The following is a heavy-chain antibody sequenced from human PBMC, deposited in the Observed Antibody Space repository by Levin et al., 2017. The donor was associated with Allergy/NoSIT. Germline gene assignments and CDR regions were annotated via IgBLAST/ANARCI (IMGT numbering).Heavy chain of an antibody. J-gene: IGHJ3*02. CDR3: AKDGNYGSGSSADAFDI. D-gene: IGHD3-10*01. V-gene: IGHV3-30*18. CDR2: ISYDGSNK. CDR1: GFTFSSYG. Sequence: GGSLRLSCAASGFTFSSYGMHWVRQAPGKGLEWVAVISYDGSNKYYADSVKGRFTISRDNSKNTLYLQMNSLRAEDTAVYYCAKDGNYGSGSSADAFDIWGQGTMVTVSS.